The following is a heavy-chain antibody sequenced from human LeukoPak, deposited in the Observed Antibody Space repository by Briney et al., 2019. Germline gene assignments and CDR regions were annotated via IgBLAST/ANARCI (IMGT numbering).Heavy chain of an antibody. CDR1: GFTFSNAW. CDR3: TTDHPYYYDSSAPGGFDY. D-gene: IGHD3-22*01. J-gene: IGHJ4*02. CDR2: IKSKTDGGTT. V-gene: IGHV3-15*01. Sequence: KPGGSLRLSCAASGFTFSNAWMSWVRQAPGKGLEWVGRIKSKTDGGTTDYAAPVKGRFTISRDDSKNTLCLQMNSLKTEDTAVYYCTTDHPYYYDSSAPGGFDYWGQGTLVTVSS.